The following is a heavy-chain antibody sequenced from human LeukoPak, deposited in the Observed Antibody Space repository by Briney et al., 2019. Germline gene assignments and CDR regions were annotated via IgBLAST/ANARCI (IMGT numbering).Heavy chain of an antibody. CDR1: GGSFSGYY. CDR3: ARGRIAVVAPADY. J-gene: IGHJ4*02. CDR2: INHSGST. D-gene: IGHD6-19*01. V-gene: IGHV4-34*01. Sequence: PSETLSLTCAVYGGSFSGYYWSWIRQPPGKGLEWIGEINHSGSTNYNPSLKSRVTISVDTSKNQFSLKLSSVTAADTAVYYCARGRIAVVAPADYWGQGTLVTVSS.